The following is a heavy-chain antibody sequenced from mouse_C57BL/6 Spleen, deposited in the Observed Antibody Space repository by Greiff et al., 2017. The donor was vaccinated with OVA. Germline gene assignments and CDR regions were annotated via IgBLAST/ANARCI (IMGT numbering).Heavy chain of an antibody. CDR1: GYSITSGYY. J-gene: IGHJ2*01. CDR2: ISYDGSN. V-gene: IGHV3-6*01. CDR3: AREDSEAFDY. Sequence: EVKLMESGPGLVKPSQSLSLTCSVTGYSITSGYYWNWIRQFPGNKLEWMGYISYDGSNNYNPSLKNRISITRDTSKNQFFLKLNSVTTEDTATYYCAREDSEAFDYWGQGTTLTVSS.